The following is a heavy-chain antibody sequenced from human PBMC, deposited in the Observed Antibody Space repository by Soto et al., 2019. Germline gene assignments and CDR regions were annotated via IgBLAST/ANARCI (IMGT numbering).Heavy chain of an antibody. V-gene: IGHV3-30-3*01. D-gene: IGHD2-15*01. J-gene: IGHJ4*02. CDR3: ARGGYCSGGSCYGNLYFDY. Sequence: QVQLVESGGGVVQAGRSLRLSCAASGFTFSRYAMHWVRQAPGKGLEWVAAISYDGNFKDYADCVKGRFTISRDNSKNTLFLQMNSLRAEDTAVYHCARGGYCSGGSCYGNLYFDYWGQGTLVTVSS. CDR2: ISYDGNFK. CDR1: GFTFSRYA.